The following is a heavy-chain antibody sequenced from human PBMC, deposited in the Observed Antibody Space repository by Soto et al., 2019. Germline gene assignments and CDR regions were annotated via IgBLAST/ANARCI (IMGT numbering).Heavy chain of an antibody. CDR1: RFTFSDYY. D-gene: IGHD6-25*01. Sequence: QVQLVESGGGLVKPGGSLRLSCAASRFTFSDYYMSWIRHAPGKWLEWVSYISSSSSYTNYADSVKGRFTISRDNANNSLYLQMNSLRAEDKEVYYCANGGRLHGNWFDPWGQGTLVPVSS. J-gene: IGHJ5*02. CDR3: ANGGRLHGNWFDP. V-gene: IGHV3-11*05. CDR2: ISSSSSYT.